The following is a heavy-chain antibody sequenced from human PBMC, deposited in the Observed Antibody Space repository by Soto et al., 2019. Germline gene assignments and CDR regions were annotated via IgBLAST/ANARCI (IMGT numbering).Heavy chain of an antibody. CDR2: IYYSGST. J-gene: IGHJ6*02. CDR3: ARVLGYCSGGSCYPYYYGMDV. CDR1: GGSISSYY. Sequence: PSETLSLTCTVSGGSISSYYWSWIRQPPGKGLEWIGYIYYSGSTNYNPSLKSRVTISVVTSKNQFSLKLSSVTAADTAVYYCARVLGYCSGGSCYPYYYGMDVWGQGTTVTVSS. D-gene: IGHD2-15*01. V-gene: IGHV4-59*01.